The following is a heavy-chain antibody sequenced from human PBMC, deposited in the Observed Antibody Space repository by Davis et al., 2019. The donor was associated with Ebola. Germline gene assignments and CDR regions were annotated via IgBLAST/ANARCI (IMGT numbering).Heavy chain of an antibody. Sequence: PGGSLRLSCTVSGGSISSYYWSWIRQPPGKGLEWIGYIYYSGSTNYNPSLKSRVTISVDTSKNQFSLKLSSVTAADTAVYYCAREHSSSSGVDPWGQGTLVTVSS. CDR1: GGSISSYY. CDR3: AREHSSSSGVDP. V-gene: IGHV4-59*12. CDR2: IYYSGST. D-gene: IGHD6-6*01. J-gene: IGHJ5*02.